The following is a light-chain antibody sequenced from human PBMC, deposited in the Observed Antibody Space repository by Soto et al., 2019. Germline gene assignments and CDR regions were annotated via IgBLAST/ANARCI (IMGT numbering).Light chain of an antibody. CDR3: EMYNIAPLIT. CDR1: QDIGNH. J-gene: IGKJ5*01. Sequence: DIQMIQSPSSLSVYVGARVTISCRASQDIGNHLAWYQQKPGKVPKLLIHAASTLQSGVPSRFSGSGSGTDFTLIISSLQPEDVANYFCEMYNIAPLITFGQGTRLEIK. V-gene: IGKV1-27*01. CDR2: AAS.